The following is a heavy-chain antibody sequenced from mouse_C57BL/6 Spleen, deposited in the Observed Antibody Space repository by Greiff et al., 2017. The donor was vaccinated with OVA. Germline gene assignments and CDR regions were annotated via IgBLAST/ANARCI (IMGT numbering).Heavy chain of an antibody. CDR2: ISSGGDYI. Sequence: EVMLVESGEGLVKPGGSLKLSCAASGFTFSSYAMSWVRQTPEKRLEWVAYISSGGDYIYYADTVKGRFTISRDNARNTLYLQMSSLKSEDTAMYYDTGVYLCDYGVTWFAYWGQGTLLTVSA. J-gene: IGHJ3*01. CDR3: TGVYLCDYGVTWFAY. V-gene: IGHV5-9-1*02. D-gene: IGHD2-4*01. CDR1: GFTFSSYA.